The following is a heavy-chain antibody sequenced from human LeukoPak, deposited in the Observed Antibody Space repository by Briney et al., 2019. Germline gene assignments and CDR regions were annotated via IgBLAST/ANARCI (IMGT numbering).Heavy chain of an antibody. CDR1: GFTFSDYY. J-gene: IGHJ4*02. Sequence: GGSLRLSCAASGFTFSDYYMSWIRQAPGKGLEWVSYISATTGYTNYADSVRGRFTISRDNAKNSLYLQMNTLRAEDTAVYYCARDPQNSVYTYSDFWGQGTLVTVPS. CDR3: ARDPQNSVYTYSDF. CDR2: ISATTGYT. V-gene: IGHV3-11*05. D-gene: IGHD5/OR15-5a*01.